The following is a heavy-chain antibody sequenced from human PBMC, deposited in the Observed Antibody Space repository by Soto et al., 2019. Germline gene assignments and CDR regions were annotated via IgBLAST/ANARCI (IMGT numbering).Heavy chain of an antibody. CDR1: GFTFTSSA. CDR3: AAGGGYCSSTRCYLYYYGMDV. J-gene: IGHJ6*02. CDR2: IVVGSGNT. Sequence: ASVKVSCKASGFTFTSSAVQWVRQSRGQRLEWIGWIVVGSGNTNYAQKFQERVTITRDMSTSTAYMELSSLRSEDTAVYYCAAGGGYCSSTRCYLYYYGMDVWGQGTKVTVSS. D-gene: IGHD2-2*01. V-gene: IGHV1-58*01.